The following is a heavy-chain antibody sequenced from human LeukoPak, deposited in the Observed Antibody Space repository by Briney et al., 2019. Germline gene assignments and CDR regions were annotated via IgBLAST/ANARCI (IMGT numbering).Heavy chain of an antibody. CDR3: ARPGYSGYINY. CDR1: GGSFSGYY. V-gene: IGHV4-34*01. D-gene: IGHD5-12*01. J-gene: IGHJ4*02. CDR2: INHSGST. Sequence: NPSETLSLTCAVYGGSFSGYYWSWIRQSPGKGLEWIGEINHSGSTNYNPSLKSRVTISVDTSKNQFSLKLSSVTAADTAVYYCARPGYSGYINYWGQGTLVTVSS.